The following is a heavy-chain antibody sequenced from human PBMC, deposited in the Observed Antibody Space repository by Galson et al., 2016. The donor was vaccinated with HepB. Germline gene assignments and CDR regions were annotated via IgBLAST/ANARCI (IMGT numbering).Heavy chain of an antibody. D-gene: IGHD3-16*01. CDR1: GGSFSGYY. CDR3: AGDTFSAGMDV. Sequence: ETLSLTCAVYGGSFSGYYWSWIRQPPGKGLEWNGEINHSGSTNYNPSLKSRVPISVDTSKNHFSLKLTSVTAADTAVYYCAGDTFSAGMDVWGQGTTVTVSS. CDR2: INHSGST. J-gene: IGHJ6*02. V-gene: IGHV4-34*01.